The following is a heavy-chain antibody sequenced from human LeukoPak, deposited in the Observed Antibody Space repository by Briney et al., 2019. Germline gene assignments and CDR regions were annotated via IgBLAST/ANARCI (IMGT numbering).Heavy chain of an antibody. D-gene: IGHD2-15*01. V-gene: IGHV4-39*07. CDR3: AREVGECSGGSCSSKNYFDF. J-gene: IGHJ4*02. Sequence: SETLSLTCTVSGGSISSSSSYWGWIRQPPGKGLEWIGSCHYSGTTYYKPSLKSRVTISVDTSKNQFSLKVSSVTAADTAAYYCAREVGECSGGSCSSKNYFDFWGQGTLVTVSS. CDR1: GGSISSSSSY. CDR2: CHYSGTT.